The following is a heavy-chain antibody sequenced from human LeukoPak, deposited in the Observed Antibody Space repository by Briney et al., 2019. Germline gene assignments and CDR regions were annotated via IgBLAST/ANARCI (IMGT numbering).Heavy chain of an antibody. Sequence: GGSLRLSCAASGFTFSSYSMNWVRQAPGKGLLWVSRINSDGSTTSYADPVKGRFTISRDNAKNTLYLQMDSLRAEDTAVYYCVRDAYNILTAPYFDYWGQGTLVTVSS. J-gene: IGHJ4*02. CDR1: GFTFSSYS. V-gene: IGHV3-74*01. CDR3: VRDAYNILTAPYFDY. D-gene: IGHD3-9*01. CDR2: INSDGSTT.